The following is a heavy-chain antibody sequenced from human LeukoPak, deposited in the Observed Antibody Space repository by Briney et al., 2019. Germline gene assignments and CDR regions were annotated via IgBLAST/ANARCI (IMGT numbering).Heavy chain of an antibody. Sequence: GGSLRLSCAASGFTFSNYGMSWVRQAPGKGLEWVSGMSGSGGSTYYADSVKGRFTISRDNSKNTLYLQMNSLRAEDTAVYYCAKDSYYDYVWGSYRYTNQFDYWGQGTLVAVSS. J-gene: IGHJ4*02. D-gene: IGHD3-16*02. CDR3: AKDSYYDYVWGSYRYTNQFDY. CDR2: MSGSGGST. V-gene: IGHV3-23*01. CDR1: GFTFSNYG.